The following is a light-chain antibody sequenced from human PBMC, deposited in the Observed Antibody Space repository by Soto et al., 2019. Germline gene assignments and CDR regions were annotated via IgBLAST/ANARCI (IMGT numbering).Light chain of an antibody. CDR1: SSNIGRNT. J-gene: IGLJ3*02. CDR3: AAWDASLDGRV. CDR2: RND. V-gene: IGLV1-44*01. Sequence: QPVLTQPPSASGTPGQRVAISCSGSSSNIGRNTVNWYQQFPGTAPKLLIYRNDQRPSGVPDRFSGSKSGTSASLAISGLQSEDEADYYCAAWDASLDGRVFGGGTKLTVL.